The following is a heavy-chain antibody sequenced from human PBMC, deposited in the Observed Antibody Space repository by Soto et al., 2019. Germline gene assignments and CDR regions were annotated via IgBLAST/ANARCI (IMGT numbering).Heavy chain of an antibody. J-gene: IGHJ4*02. CDR3: ARDQPHIVVVPAASPVDY. CDR2: ISYDGSNK. Sequence: GGSLRLSCAASGFTFSSYGMHWVRQAPGKGLEWVAVISYDGSNKYYADSVKGRFTISRDNSKNTLYLQMNSLRAEDTAVYYCARDQPHIVVVPAASPVDYWGQGTLVTVSS. V-gene: IGHV3-30*03. CDR1: GFTFSSYG. D-gene: IGHD2-2*01.